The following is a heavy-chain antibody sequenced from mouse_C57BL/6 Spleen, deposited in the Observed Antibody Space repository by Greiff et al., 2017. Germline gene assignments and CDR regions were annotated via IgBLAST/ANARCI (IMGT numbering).Heavy chain of an antibody. CDR2: ISGGGGNT. D-gene: IGHD1-1*01. CDR3: ARRGLRDYAMDY. Sequence: EVKLMESGGGLVKPGGSLKLSCAASGFTFSSYTMSWVRQTPEKRLEWVATISGGGGNTYYPDSVKCRFTISRDNAKNTLYLQMSSLRSEDTALYYCARRGLRDYAMDYWGQGTSVTVSS. J-gene: IGHJ4*01. V-gene: IGHV5-9*01. CDR1: GFTFSSYT.